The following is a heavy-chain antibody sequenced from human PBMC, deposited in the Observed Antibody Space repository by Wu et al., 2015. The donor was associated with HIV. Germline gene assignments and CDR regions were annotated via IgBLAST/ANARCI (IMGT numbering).Heavy chain of an antibody. CDR2: INPNSGGT. Sequence: QVQLVQSGAEVKKPGASVKVSCKASGYTFTGYYMHWVRQAPGQGLEWMGWINPNSGGTNYAQKFQGRVTMTRDTSISTAYMELSRLRSDDTAVYYCARGVTMVRGVSRNWFDPVGPGNPGPPSP. CDR3: ARGVTMVRGVSRNWFDP. CDR1: GYTFTGYY. J-gene: IGHJ5*02. V-gene: IGHV1-2*02. D-gene: IGHD3-10*01.